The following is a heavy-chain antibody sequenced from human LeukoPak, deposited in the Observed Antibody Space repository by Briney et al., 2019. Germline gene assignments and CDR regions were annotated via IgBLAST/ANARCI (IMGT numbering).Heavy chain of an antibody. CDR3: AREGQTDIAADLNINWFDP. V-gene: IGHV1-2*02. CDR1: GYTFTGYY. D-gene: IGHD6-13*01. J-gene: IGHJ5*02. CDR2: INPNSGGT. Sequence: ASVKVSCEASGYTFTGYYMHWVRQAPGQGLEWMGWINPNSGGTNYAQKFQGRVTMTRDTSISTAYMELSRLRSDDTAVYYCAREGQTDIAADLNINWFDPWGQGTLVTVSS.